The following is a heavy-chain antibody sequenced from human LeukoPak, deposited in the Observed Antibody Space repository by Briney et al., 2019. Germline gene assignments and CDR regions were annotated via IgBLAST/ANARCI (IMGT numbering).Heavy chain of an antibody. D-gene: IGHD6-13*01. CDR2: ISSSGSTI. Sequence: GGSLRLSCAASGFTFSSYEMNWVRQAPGKGLEWVSYISSSGSTIYYADSVKGRFTISRDNAKNSLYLQMNSLRGEDTAVYYCAKDWAAAAAGTGDYWGQGTLVTVSS. J-gene: IGHJ4*02. CDR3: AKDWAAAAAGTGDY. V-gene: IGHV3-48*03. CDR1: GFTFSSYE.